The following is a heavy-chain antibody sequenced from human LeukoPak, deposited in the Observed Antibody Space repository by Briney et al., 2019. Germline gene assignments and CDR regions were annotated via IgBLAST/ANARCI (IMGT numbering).Heavy chain of an antibody. D-gene: IGHD3-22*01. CDR1: GFTLSGYG. CDR2: IWYDGSNK. J-gene: IGHJ4*02. Sequence: GGSLRLSCAASGFTLSGYGMHWVRQAPGKGLEWVAIIWYDGSNKYYSDSVKGRFTISRDNSKNTLYVQMNSLRAEDTAVYYCARDFYHDSSGCIDYWGQGTLVTVSS. CDR3: ARDFYHDSSGCIDY. V-gene: IGHV3-30*02.